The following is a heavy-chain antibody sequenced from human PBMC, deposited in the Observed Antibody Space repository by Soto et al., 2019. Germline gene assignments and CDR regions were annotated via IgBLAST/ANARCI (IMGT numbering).Heavy chain of an antibody. D-gene: IGHD2-2*02. CDR1: NGSISNPIYY. J-gene: IGHJ4*02. V-gene: IGHV4-39*07. CDR3: ARGTKLYPAHY. CDR2: IYHRGNT. Sequence: ASETLSLTCTVSNGSISNPIYYWGWMRQPPGKGLEWIGSIYHRGNTYYNPSLQGRVTISVDTSKNQFSLKLSSVTAADTAVYYCARGTKLYPAHYWGQGTLVTVSS.